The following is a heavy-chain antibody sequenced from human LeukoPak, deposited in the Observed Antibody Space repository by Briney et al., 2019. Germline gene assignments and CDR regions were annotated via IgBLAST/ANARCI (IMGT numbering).Heavy chain of an antibody. Sequence: ASVKVSCKASGYTFTSSGISWVRQAPGQGLEWMGWISAYNGNTNYAQKLQGRVTMTTDTSTSTAYMELRSLRSDDTAVYYCARYYYDSSGYYYCDYWGQGTLVTVSS. CDR3: ARYYYDSSGYYYCDY. CDR1: GYTFTSSG. D-gene: IGHD3-22*01. J-gene: IGHJ4*02. CDR2: ISAYNGNT. V-gene: IGHV1-18*01.